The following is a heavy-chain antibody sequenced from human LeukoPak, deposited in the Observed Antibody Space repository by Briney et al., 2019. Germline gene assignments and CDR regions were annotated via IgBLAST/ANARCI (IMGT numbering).Heavy chain of an antibody. V-gene: IGHV4-59*01. CDR1: GGSISSYY. D-gene: IGHD1/OR15-1a*01. CDR2: VHYSGST. Sequence: SETLSLTCTVSGGSISSYYWSWIRQPPGKGLEWIGYVHYSGSTNYNPSLKSRVTISVDTSKNQFSLKLSSVTTADTAVYYCANNEGYWGQGTLVTVSS. CDR3: ANNEGY. J-gene: IGHJ4*02.